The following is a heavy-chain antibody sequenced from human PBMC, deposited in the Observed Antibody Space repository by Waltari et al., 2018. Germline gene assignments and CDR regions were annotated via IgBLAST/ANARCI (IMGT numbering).Heavy chain of an antibody. CDR1: GGSISRRNYF. CDR2: IYHSGST. Sequence: QLQLQESGPGLVKPSETLSLTCTVSGGSISRRNYFGGWIRQPPGKGLDWIASIYHSGSTYYNPSLKSRVTISVDTSKNQFSLKLTSVTAADTAVYYCARIYGSGSPIPSVDYWGQGTLVTVSS. CDR3: ARIYGSGSPIPSVDY. V-gene: IGHV4-39*01. D-gene: IGHD3-10*01. J-gene: IGHJ4*02.